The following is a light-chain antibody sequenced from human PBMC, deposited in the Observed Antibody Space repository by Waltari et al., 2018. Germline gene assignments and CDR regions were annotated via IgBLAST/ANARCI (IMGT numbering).Light chain of an antibody. V-gene: IGKV4-1*01. CDR1: PSVLYSSNNKNY. CDR3: QQYYSTPQT. J-gene: IGKJ1*01. CDR2: WAS. Sequence: DIVMTQSPDSLAVSLGARATINCKSSPSVLYSSNNKNYLAWYQQKPGQPPNLLIYWASSRETGVPDRFSGSGSGTDFTLTISSLQAEDVAVYYCQQYYSTPQTFGQGTKVEIK.